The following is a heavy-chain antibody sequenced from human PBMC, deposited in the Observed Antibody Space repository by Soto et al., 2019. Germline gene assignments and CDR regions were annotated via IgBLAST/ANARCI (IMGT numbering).Heavy chain of an antibody. D-gene: IGHD2-2*01. J-gene: IGHJ4*02. Sequence: EVRLVESGGGLVQPGGSLRLSCATSGFTFSSRWMHWVRQAPGKGLVWVSYINSDGSTTTYADSVKGRFTISRDNAKNTVYLQMNSLRVDDTAGYYCARDTSYSTDYWGQGTLVTVSS. CDR2: INSDGSTT. CDR1: GFTFSSRW. CDR3: ARDTSYSTDY. V-gene: IGHV3-74*01.